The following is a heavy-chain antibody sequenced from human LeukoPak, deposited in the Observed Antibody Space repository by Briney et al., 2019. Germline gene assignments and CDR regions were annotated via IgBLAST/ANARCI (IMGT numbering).Heavy chain of an antibody. CDR1: GFTFSSYE. Sequence: GGSLRLSCAASGFTFSSYEMNWVRQAPGKGLEWVAVISYDGSNKNYADSVKGRFTISRDNSKNTLFLQMNSLRAEDTAVYYCASDSGYYHHGLFDCRVQGTLVTVSS. CDR2: ISYDGSNK. V-gene: IGHV3-30*04. J-gene: IGHJ4*02. D-gene: IGHD5-12*01. CDR3: ASDSGYYHHGLFDC.